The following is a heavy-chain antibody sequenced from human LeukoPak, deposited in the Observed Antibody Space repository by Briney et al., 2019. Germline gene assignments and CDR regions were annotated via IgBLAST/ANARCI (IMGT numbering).Heavy chain of an antibody. CDR1: AYSVTSDYF. V-gene: IGHV4-38-2*02. CDR2: VDPSGNT. D-gene: IGHD4-17*01. Sequence: PSETLSLTCTVSAYSVTSDYFWGWIRQPSGKGLEWIGNVDPSGNTYYNPSLKSRATISLDTSKKDFSLKLTSVTAADTAIYYCATVRASHYGDWFFDYWGQGTLVTVSS. CDR3: ATVRASHYGDWFFDY. J-gene: IGHJ4*02.